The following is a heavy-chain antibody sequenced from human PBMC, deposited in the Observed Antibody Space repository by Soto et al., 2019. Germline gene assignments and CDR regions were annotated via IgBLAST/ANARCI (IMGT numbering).Heavy chain of an antibody. D-gene: IGHD6-13*01. CDR2: IYYSGST. J-gene: IGHJ6*02. CDR1: SDSISNYY. Sequence: LSLTCTVSSDSISNYYCSWFRQPPGKGLEWIGYIYYSGSTNYNPSLKSRVTISVDTSKNQFSLKLSSVTAADTAVYYCASSNIAAAGFYYYGMDVWARGTTVTVSS. CDR3: ASSNIAAAGFYYYGMDV. V-gene: IGHV4-59*01.